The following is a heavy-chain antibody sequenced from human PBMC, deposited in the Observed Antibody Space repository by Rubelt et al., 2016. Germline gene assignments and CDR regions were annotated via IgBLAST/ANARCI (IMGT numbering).Heavy chain of an antibody. J-gene: IGHJ4*02. Sequence: QVLLQQSGPGVVKPSETLSLTCSVSGGSISSGSHYWAWIRQPPGKGLEWIGTIYYSGSTYYNPSLKSRVTISVDNSKNQFSLRLSSVTAADTAVYYCASSNEYVWGSPDYWGQGTLVTVSS. CDR3: ASSNEYVWGSPDY. CDR1: GGSISSGSHY. CDR2: IYYSGST. D-gene: IGHD3-16*01. V-gene: IGHV4-39*07.